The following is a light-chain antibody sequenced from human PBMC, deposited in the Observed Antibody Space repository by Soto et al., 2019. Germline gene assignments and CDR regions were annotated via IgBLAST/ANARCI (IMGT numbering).Light chain of an antibody. V-gene: IGKV3-11*01. CDR1: QSVSSW. CDR2: DAS. CDR3: QQRVDWLT. J-gene: IGKJ4*01. Sequence: EIVLTQSPATLSLSPGERATLSCRASQSVSSWLAWYQQKPGQAPRLLIYDASNRATGIPARFSGSGSGTDFTLTISSLEPEDFAIYYCQQRVDWLTFGGGTKVEMK.